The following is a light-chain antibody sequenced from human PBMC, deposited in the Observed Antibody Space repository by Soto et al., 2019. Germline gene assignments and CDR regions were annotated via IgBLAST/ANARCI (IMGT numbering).Light chain of an antibody. J-gene: IGKJ2*01. Sequence: DIQMTQSPSTLSASVGDRVTITCRASQSISSWLAWYQQKPGAAPKLLIYEASTLESGVPSRFSGSRSGTEFPLTVSSLQPDDFATYYCQQYNDSFPFTFGQGTKLEI. CDR3: QQYNDSFPFT. CDR1: QSISSW. CDR2: EAS. V-gene: IGKV1-5*03.